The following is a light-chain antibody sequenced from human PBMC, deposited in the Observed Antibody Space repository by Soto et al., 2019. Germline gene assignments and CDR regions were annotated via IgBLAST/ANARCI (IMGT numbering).Light chain of an antibody. CDR1: SSDVGRYDL. V-gene: IGLV2-23*01. CDR2: EAS. Sequence: QSVLTQPASVSGSPGQSITISCTGSSSDVGRYDLLSWYQQHPGRAPKLIISEASKRPSGVSNRFSGSKSGNTASLTISGLQSEDEADYYCSSNAGTRVWVFGGGTKLTVL. J-gene: IGLJ3*02. CDR3: SSNAGTRVWV.